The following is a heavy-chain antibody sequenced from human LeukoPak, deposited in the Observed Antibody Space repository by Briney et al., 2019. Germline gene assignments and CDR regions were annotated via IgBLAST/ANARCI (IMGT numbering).Heavy chain of an antibody. CDR3: ARDKLRNSSGYYSRMQLFAFDI. V-gene: IGHV3-21*01. J-gene: IGHJ3*02. Sequence: GGPLRLSCAASGFTFSSYSMNWVRQAPGKGLEWVSSISSSSSYIYYADSVKGRFTISRDNAKNSLYLQMNSLRAEDTAVYYCARDKLRNSSGYYSRMQLFAFDIWGQGTMVTVSS. D-gene: IGHD3-22*01. CDR2: ISSSSSYI. CDR1: GFTFSSYS.